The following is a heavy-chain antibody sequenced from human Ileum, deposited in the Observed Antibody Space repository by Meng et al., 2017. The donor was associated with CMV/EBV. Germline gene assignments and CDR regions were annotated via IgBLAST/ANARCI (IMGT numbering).Heavy chain of an antibody. J-gene: IGHJ4*02. CDR2: VRYDGNKE. CDR1: GFTFSGFG. Sequence: GESLKISCAASGFTFSGFGMHWVRQAPGKGLEWVAFVRYDGNKEYYAESVKGRFTISRDNSKNTVYLQMSSLRGGDTGVYYCAKHGDCCNAYFDSWGQGTLVTVSS. CDR3: AKHGDCCNAYFDS. D-gene: IGHD2-21*02. V-gene: IGHV3-30*02.